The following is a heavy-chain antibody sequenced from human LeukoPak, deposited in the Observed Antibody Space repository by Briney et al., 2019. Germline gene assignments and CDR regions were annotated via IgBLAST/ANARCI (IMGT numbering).Heavy chain of an antibody. CDR3: ARGSCSGGSCYPGVGYFDY. J-gene: IGHJ4*02. D-gene: IGHD2-15*01. Sequence: GGSLRLSCAASGFTVSSNYMSWVRQAPGKGLEWFSVIYSGGSTYYADSVKGRFTISRDNSKNTLYLQMNSLRAEDTAVYYCARGSCSGGSCYPGVGYFDYWGQGTLVTVSS. CDR1: GFTVSSNY. V-gene: IGHV3-53*01. CDR2: IYSGGST.